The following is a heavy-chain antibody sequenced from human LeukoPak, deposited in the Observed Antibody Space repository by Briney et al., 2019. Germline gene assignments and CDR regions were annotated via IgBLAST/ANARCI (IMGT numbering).Heavy chain of an antibody. CDR1: GFSFNTYW. V-gene: IGHV3-7*01. Sequence: GGSLRLSCTASGFSFNTYWLTWVRQAPGKGLEWVANIKPDGDTTNYLDSVKGRFTISRDNAKSSLHLQMNGLTAEDTAVYYCSRGPSTTLTTFWGQGTMVTVSS. CDR3: SRGPSTTLTTF. J-gene: IGHJ4*02. CDR2: IKPDGDTT. D-gene: IGHD4-17*01.